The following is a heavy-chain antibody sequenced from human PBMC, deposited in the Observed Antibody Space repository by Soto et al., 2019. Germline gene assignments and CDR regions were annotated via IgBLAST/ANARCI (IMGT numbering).Heavy chain of an antibody. CDR3: AKAYFVWSSERPYYFDY. J-gene: IGHJ4*02. V-gene: IGHV3-23*01. D-gene: IGHD3-16*01. CDR2: ISGSGGRS. Sequence: LRLSCAASGFTFSNYAMTWVRQGPGKGLEWVSGISGSGGRSYYADSVKGRFTISRDNSKSTLYLQMNSLRAEDTAVYYCAKAYFVWSSERPYYFDYWGQGTLVTVSS. CDR1: GFTFSNYA.